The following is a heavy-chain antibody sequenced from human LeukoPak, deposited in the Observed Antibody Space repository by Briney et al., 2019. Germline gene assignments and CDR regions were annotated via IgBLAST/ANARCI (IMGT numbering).Heavy chain of an antibody. CDR3: ARDRVPYSSGWQPFQH. CDR2: IWYDGSNK. CDR1: GFTFSSYG. D-gene: IGHD6-19*01. J-gene: IGHJ1*01. Sequence: GESLRLSCAASGFTFSSYGMHWVRQAPGKGLEWVAVIWYDGSNKYYADSVKGRFTISRDNSKNTLYLQMNSLRAEDTAVYYCARDRVPYSSGWQPFQHWGQGTLVTVSS. V-gene: IGHV3-33*01.